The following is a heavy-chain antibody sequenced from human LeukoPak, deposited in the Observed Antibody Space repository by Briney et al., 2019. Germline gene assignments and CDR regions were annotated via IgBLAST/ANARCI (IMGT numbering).Heavy chain of an antibody. J-gene: IGHJ4*02. Sequence: SGGTLRLSCAASGFIVRNAWMSWARQAPGKGLEWVGLIESKPGGETTDYTAPVRGRFIISRDDSKDTVYLQMNDLRTEDTAVYYCATDNDDSGADEDFDYWGQGTLVTVSS. CDR2: IESKPGGETT. D-gene: IGHD3-22*01. CDR1: GFIVRNAW. CDR3: ATDNDDSGADEDFDY. V-gene: IGHV3-15*04.